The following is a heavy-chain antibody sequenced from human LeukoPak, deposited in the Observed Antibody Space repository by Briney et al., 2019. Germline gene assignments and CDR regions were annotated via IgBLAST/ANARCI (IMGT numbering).Heavy chain of an antibody. V-gene: IGHV3-21*04. Sequence: GGSLRLSCAASRFSFSSYSLNWVRQAPGKGLEWVSVIGSDSGGIQYADSVKGRFTISRDNAKNSLYLQMNSLRAEDTALYYCAKDITEQAAFDIWGQGTMVTVSS. CDR3: AKDITEQAAFDI. J-gene: IGHJ3*02. CDR1: RFSFSSYS. D-gene: IGHD1-20*01. CDR2: IGSDSGGI.